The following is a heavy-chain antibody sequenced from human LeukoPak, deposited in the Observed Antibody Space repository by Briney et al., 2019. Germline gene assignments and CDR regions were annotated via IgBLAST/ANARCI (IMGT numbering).Heavy chain of an antibody. Sequence: GGSLRLSGAASGFTFRSYAMSWVRQAPGRGREGVAVISGSGGNTYYADPVKGRLTSSRANSKNTLYMQTNTLRAEDTSVYYSAKPPTPVVAATLFHHWGQGTLVTVS. CDR1: GFTFRSYA. D-gene: IGHD2-15*01. CDR2: ISGSGGNT. J-gene: IGHJ1*01. V-gene: IGHV3-23*01. CDR3: AKPPTPVVAATLFHH.